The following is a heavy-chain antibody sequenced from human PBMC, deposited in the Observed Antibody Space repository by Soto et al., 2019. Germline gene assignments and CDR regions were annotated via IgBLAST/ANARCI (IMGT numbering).Heavy chain of an antibody. Sequence: TLALTCTFSGDAVSSGGYYWSWIRQHPGKGLDWIGFIYYSGTTYYNPSLKSRVTISVDTSNNQFSLDLNSVTAADTAVYYCARVPMYYDSSGSLPLPDAFDIWGPGTLVTVSS. V-gene: IGHV4-31*03. CDR3: ARVPMYYDSSGSLPLPDAFDI. D-gene: IGHD3-22*01. CDR2: IYYSGTT. CDR1: GDAVSSGGYY. J-gene: IGHJ3*02.